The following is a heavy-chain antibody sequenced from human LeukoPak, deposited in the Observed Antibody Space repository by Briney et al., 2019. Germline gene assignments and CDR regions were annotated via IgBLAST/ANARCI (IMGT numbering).Heavy chain of an antibody. J-gene: IGHJ6*03. Sequence: AXVKVSCKASGYTFTSYDINWVRQAPGQGLEWMGWMNPNRGNTDYAQKFQGRVTMTRNTSISTAYMELSSLRSEDTAVYYCARSIFGVVISYYYYYMDVWGKGTTVTVSS. CDR1: GYTFTSYD. CDR3: ARSIFGVVISYYYYYMDV. D-gene: IGHD3-3*02. V-gene: IGHV1-8*01. CDR2: MNPNRGNT.